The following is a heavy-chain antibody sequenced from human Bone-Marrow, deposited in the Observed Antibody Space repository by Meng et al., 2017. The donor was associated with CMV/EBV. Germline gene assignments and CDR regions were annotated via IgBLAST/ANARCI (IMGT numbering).Heavy chain of an antibody. J-gene: IGHJ4*02. CDR3: ARDSSSTGDD. D-gene: IGHD2-2*01. Sequence: GESLKISCAASGFTFSSYSMNWVRQAPGKGLEWVSYISSSSSTIYYADSVKGRFTISRDNAKNSLYLQMNSLRAADTAVYYCARDSSSTGDDWGQGTLVTVSS. CDR1: GFTFSSYS. CDR2: ISSSSSTI. V-gene: IGHV3-48*04.